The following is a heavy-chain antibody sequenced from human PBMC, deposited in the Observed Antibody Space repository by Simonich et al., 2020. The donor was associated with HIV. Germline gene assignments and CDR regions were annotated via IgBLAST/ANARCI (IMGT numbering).Heavy chain of an antibody. CDR1: GGSISSSSYY. D-gene: IGHD1-7*01. CDR2: IYYSGST. V-gene: IGHV4-39*01. Sequence: QLQLQESGPGLVKPSETLSLTCTVSGGSISSSSYYWGWIRQPPGKGLEWIGSIYYSGSTYYNPSLNSRVTISVDTSKNQFSLKLSSVTAADTAVYYCASITGTTFRVSYWGQGTLVTVSS. J-gene: IGHJ4*02. CDR3: ASITGTTFRVSY.